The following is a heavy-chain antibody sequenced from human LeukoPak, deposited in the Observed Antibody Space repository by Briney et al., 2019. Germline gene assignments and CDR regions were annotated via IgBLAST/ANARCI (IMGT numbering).Heavy chain of an antibody. CDR2: INPNSGGT. V-gene: IGHV1-2*02. D-gene: IGHD3-22*01. J-gene: IGHJ6*02. Sequence: ASVKVSCKASGYTFTSYDINWVRQAPGQGLEWMGWINPNSGGTNYAQKFQGRVTMTRDTSISTAYMELSRLRSDDTAVYYCARGGNYYDSSGYPIWGQGTTVTVSS. CDR1: GYTFTSYD. CDR3: ARGGNYYDSSGYPI.